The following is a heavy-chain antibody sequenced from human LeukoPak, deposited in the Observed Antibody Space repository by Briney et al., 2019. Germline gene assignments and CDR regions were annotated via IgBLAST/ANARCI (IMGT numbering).Heavy chain of an antibody. Sequence: PSETLSLTCTVSGGSISSYYWSWIRQPPGKGLEWIGYIYYSGSTNYNPSLKSRVTISVDTSKNQFSLKLSSVTAADTAVYYCARDHRSITMVRGVIMPYYYGMDVWGQGTTVTVSS. D-gene: IGHD3-10*01. V-gene: IGHV4-59*01. J-gene: IGHJ6*02. CDR2: IYYSGST. CDR3: ARDHRSITMVRGVIMPYYYGMDV. CDR1: GGSISSYY.